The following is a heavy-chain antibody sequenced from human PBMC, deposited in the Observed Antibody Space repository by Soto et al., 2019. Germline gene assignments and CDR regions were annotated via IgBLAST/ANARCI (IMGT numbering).Heavy chain of an antibody. CDR1: GGSISSSNW. CDR2: IYHSGST. CDR3: ARTDELEMATMNAFDI. D-gene: IGHD5-12*01. V-gene: IGHV4-4*02. J-gene: IGHJ3*02. Sequence: SETLSLTCAVSGGSISSSNWWSWDRQPPGKGLEWIGGIYHSGSTNYNPSLKSRVTISVDKSKNQFSLKLSSVTAADTAVYYCARTDELEMATMNAFDIWGQGTMVTV.